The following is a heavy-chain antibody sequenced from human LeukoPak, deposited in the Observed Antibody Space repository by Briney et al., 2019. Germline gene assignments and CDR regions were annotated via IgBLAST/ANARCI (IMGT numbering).Heavy chain of an antibody. V-gene: IGHV3-21*01. J-gene: IGHJ4*02. CDR1: GFTFSSYS. CDR3: ARDSRALRYFDWPNPGY. Sequence: GGSLRHSCAASGFTFSSYSMNWVRQAPGKGLEWVSSISSSSSYIYYADSVKGRFTISRDNAKNSLYLQMNSLRAEDTAVYYCARDSRALRYFDWPNPGYWGQGTLVTVSS. CDR2: ISSSSSYI. D-gene: IGHD3-9*01.